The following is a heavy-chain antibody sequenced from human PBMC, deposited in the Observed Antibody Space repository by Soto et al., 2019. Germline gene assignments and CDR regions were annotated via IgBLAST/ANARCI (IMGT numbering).Heavy chain of an antibody. Sequence: QGLVQESGPGLVKPSQTLTLSCTVSGGSVDSGNHYWNWIRQPPGKGLEWIVYIYYGESTYYNPSLKSRATISVDTSQSRFSLRLTSVTAADTAVYYCARDMGSAMTTRIFDHWGQGTLVTVSS. D-gene: IGHD4-17*01. CDR2: IYYGEST. CDR1: GGSVDSGNHY. V-gene: IGHV4-30-4*01. J-gene: IGHJ4*02. CDR3: ARDMGSAMTTRIFDH.